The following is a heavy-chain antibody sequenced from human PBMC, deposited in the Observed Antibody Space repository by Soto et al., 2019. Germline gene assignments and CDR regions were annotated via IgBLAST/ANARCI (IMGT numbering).Heavy chain of an antibody. CDR1: GFTFSSHW. Sequence: GGSLRLSCAASGFTFSSHWVHWVRQAPGKGLVWVSRINSDGSTTNYADSVKGRFTISRDNAKNTLYLQMNSLRAEDTAVYYCLVILPGAWGQGTLVTVSS. J-gene: IGHJ5*02. CDR2: INSDGSTT. D-gene: IGHD2-2*01. CDR3: LVILPGA. V-gene: IGHV3-74*01.